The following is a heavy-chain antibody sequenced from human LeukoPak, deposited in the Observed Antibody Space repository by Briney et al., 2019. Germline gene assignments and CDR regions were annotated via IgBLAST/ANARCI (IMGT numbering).Heavy chain of an antibody. CDR2: ISVNGGT. D-gene: IGHD1-26*01. CDR1: GFTFNSFV. Sequence: PGGSLRLSCAASGFTFNSFVMSWVRQAPGKGLEWVSSISVNGGTYYADSVKGRFTISRDNSKNALYLQMSSLRADDTAVYYCAKASRGVGARAGEVYFDYWGQGTLVTVSS. CDR3: AKASRGVGARAGEVYFDY. V-gene: IGHV3-23*01. J-gene: IGHJ4*02.